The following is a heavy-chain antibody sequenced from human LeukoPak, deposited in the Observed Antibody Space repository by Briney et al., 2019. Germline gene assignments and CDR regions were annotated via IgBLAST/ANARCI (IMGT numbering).Heavy chain of an antibody. CDR2: INHSGST. Sequence: SETLSLTCAVYGGSFSGYYWSWIRQPPGKGLEWIGEINHSGSTNYNPSLKSRVTISVDTSKNQFSLKLSSVTAADTAVYYCAGGGRRWLQSQYYFDYWGQGTLVTVSS. CDR3: AGGGRRWLQSQYYFDY. J-gene: IGHJ4*02. V-gene: IGHV4-34*01. CDR1: GGSFSGYY. D-gene: IGHD5-24*01.